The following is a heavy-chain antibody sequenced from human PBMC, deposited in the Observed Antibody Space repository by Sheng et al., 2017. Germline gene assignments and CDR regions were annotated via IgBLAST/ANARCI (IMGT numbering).Heavy chain of an antibody. Sequence: QVQLAESGGGVVQPGGSLTLACAASGFIFSDYGLHWVRQAPGKGLEWVAMIWRDVNKKLYADSVKGRFTISRDNSKNTLYLQVKSLRTEDTAVYYCAKGGGGGYDSVFDSWGQGTLVTVSS. CDR3: AKGGGGGYDSVFDS. CDR1: GFIFSDYG. CDR2: IWRDVNKK. D-gene: IGHD5-12*01. J-gene: IGHJ4*02. V-gene: IGHV3-30*02.